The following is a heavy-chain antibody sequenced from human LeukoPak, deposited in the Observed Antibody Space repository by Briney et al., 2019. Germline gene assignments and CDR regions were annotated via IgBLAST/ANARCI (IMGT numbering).Heavy chain of an antibody. V-gene: IGHV4-30-2*01. CDR1: GGSISSGGYS. D-gene: IGHD5-18*01. J-gene: IGHJ5*02. CDR2: IYHSGST. Sequence: PSETLSLTCAVSGGSISSGGYSWSWIRLPPGKGLEWIGYIYHSGSTYHNPSLKSRVTISVDRSKNQFSLKLSSVTAADTAVYYCARAPGYSWNWFDPWAREPWSPSPQ. CDR3: ARAPGYSWNWFDP.